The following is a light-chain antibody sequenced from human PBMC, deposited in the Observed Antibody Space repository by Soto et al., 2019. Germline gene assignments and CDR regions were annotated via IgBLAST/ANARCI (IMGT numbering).Light chain of an antibody. V-gene: IGLV2-14*01. CDR2: DVT. J-gene: IGLJ1*01. CDR3: VSFTSSTTYV. CDR1: SSDVGGYNH. Sequence: QSVLTQPATVSDSPGQSITISCTGTSSDVGGYNHVSWYQQHPGKAPKLMIYDVTNRPSGVSNRFSGSKSGSTASLIISGLQAEDEADYYCVSFTSSTTYVFGTGTKVTVL.